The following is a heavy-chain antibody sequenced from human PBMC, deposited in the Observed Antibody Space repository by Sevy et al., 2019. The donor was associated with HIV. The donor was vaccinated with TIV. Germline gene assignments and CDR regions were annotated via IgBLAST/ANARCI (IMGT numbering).Heavy chain of an antibody. J-gene: IGHJ6*02. CDR3: ARGMILEGSWCGMDV. Sequence: GGSLRLSCAVSGFTVSSNYMTWVRQAPGKGLEWVSVIFSGGSTYYADSVKGRFTISRDNPRNTLSLQMNSLRAEDTAVYYCARGMILEGSWCGMDVWGQGTTVTVSS. CDR2: IFSGGST. D-gene: IGHD3-3*01. CDR1: GFTVSSNY. V-gene: IGHV3-53*01.